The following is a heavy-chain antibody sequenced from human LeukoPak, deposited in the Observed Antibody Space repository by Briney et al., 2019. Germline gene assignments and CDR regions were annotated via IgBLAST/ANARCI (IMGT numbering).Heavy chain of an antibody. J-gene: IGHJ4*02. CDR1: GFTFSNYW. CDR3: VRGQTIDY. D-gene: IGHD3-3*01. Sequence: PGGSLRPSCTTSGFTFSNYWMYWVRQAPGKGLIWVSRIKSDGTGITYTDSVEGRFTISRDNAKNTLYLQMNSLRDEDTAVYYCVRGQTIDYWGQGTLVTVSS. CDR2: IKSDGTGI. V-gene: IGHV3-74*01.